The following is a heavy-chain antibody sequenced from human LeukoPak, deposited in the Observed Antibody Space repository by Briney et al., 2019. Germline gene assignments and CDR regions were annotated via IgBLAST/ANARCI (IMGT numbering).Heavy chain of an antibody. CDR2: INHSGST. V-gene: IGHV4-34*01. J-gene: IGHJ5*02. CDR1: GGSFSGYY. D-gene: IGHD3-10*01. Sequence: PSETLSLTCAVYGGSFSGYYWSWIRQPPGKGLEWIGEINHSGSTNYNPSLKSRVTISVDTSKNQFSLKLSSVTAADTAVYYCARAAGRAPWDWFDPWGQGTLVTVSS. CDR3: ARAAGRAPWDWFDP.